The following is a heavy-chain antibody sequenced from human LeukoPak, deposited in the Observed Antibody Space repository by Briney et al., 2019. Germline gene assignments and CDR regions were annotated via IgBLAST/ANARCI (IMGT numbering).Heavy chain of an antibody. D-gene: IGHD5-18*01. Sequence: PSETLSLTCTVSGGSISSYYWSWIRQPPGKGLEWIGYIYYSGSTTYNPSLKSRVTISADTSKNQFSLKQSSVLAADTAVDYCSRGVDTAMVPFFDSWVQGTLVGVSS. J-gene: IGHJ4*02. V-gene: IGHV4-59*01. CDR1: GGSISSYY. CDR2: IYYSGST. CDR3: SRGVDTAMVPFFDS.